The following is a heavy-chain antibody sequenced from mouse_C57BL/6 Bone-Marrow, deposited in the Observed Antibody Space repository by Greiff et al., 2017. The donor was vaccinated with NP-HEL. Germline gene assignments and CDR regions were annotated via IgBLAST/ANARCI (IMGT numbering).Heavy chain of an antibody. D-gene: IGHD2-12*01. CDR1: GFTFSSYG. CDR2: ISSGGSYT. J-gene: IGHJ2*01. V-gene: IGHV5-6*01. Sequence: EVKLMESGGDLVKPGGSLKLSCAASGFTFSSYGMSWVRQTPDKRLEWVATISSGGSYTYYPDSLKGRFTFSIDNAKTTLYLQISSLKSEDTAMYYCARHYYNNYFDYWGQGTTLTVSS. CDR3: ARHYYNNYFDY.